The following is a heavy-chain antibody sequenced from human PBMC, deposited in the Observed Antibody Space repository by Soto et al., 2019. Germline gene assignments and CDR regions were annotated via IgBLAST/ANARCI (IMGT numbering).Heavy chain of an antibody. CDR3: ARDMYSSDYFVKWFEP. J-gene: IGHJ5*02. D-gene: IGHD6-19*01. CDR1: GXXFSSYA. V-gene: IGHV3-30*01. CDR2: ISKDGMNK. Sequence: QVRXXESXXGVXXXGXSLXLSCXASGXXFSSYAMXXFRQXPXXXXXXXAVISKDGMNKNYADSVKGRVTVSRDNANXSLDXXLXXXXGEDTAMYYCARDMYSSDYFVKWFEPWGQGTLVTVXS.